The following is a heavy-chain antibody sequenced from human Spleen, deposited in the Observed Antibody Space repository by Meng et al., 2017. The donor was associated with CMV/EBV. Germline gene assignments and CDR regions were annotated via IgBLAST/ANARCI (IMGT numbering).Heavy chain of an antibody. J-gene: IGHJ4*02. D-gene: IGHD3-16*01. CDR1: TFSSCS. CDR3: ARGPRITFGGVYIWPLED. CDR2: ITPVFDAA. V-gene: IGHV1-69*05. Sequence: TFSSCSIRWVGAAHGEGLEWMGGITPVFDAADYEQQFRDRVTITTDDSAMTAYMEMRSLEFEDTAVYFCARGPRITFGGVYIWPLEDWGQGTLVTVSS.